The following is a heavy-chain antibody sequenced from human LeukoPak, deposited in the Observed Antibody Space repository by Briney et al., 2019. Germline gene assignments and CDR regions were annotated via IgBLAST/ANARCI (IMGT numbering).Heavy chain of an antibody. J-gene: IGHJ5*02. V-gene: IGHV1-58*02. D-gene: IGHD6-13*01. CDR1: GFTFTRST. Sequence: SVKVSCKASGFTFTRSTTQWVRQARGQGLEWIGWIVVGSGKTKYAQKFQERVTLSTDKSTGTAYMELSGLTSEDTAVYYCAAERYDSTCCWFDPWGQGTLVTASS. CDR2: IVVGSGKT. CDR3: AAERYDSTCCWFDP.